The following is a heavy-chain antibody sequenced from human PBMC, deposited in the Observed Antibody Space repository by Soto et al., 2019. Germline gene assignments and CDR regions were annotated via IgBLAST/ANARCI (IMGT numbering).Heavy chain of an antibody. J-gene: IGHJ5*02. CDR1: GFTFSSYW. V-gene: IGHV3-48*01. CDR3: ARDRGTVSSGPRWFDP. Sequence: GGSLRLSCAASGFTFSSYWMNWVRQAPGKGLEWVSYISNSRSTIYYVDSVKGRFTISRDNAKNSLYLQMNSLRAEDTAVYYCARDRGTVSSGPRWFDPWGQGTLVTVSS. CDR2: ISNSRSTI. D-gene: IGHD6-19*01.